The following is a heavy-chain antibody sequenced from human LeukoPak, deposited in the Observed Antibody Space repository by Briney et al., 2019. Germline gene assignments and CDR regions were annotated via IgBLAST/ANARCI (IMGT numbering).Heavy chain of an antibody. Sequence: GGSLRLSCAASGFTFNTFTMNWVRQAPGKGLEWVASISSGANHIYYADSVKGRLTISRDNAKTSLYLQMNSLRAEDTAVYYCAKDSTMIVVASDYWGQGTLVTVSS. V-gene: IGHV3-21*04. CDR1: GFTFNTFT. CDR2: ISSGANHI. CDR3: AKDSTMIVVASDY. D-gene: IGHD3-22*01. J-gene: IGHJ4*02.